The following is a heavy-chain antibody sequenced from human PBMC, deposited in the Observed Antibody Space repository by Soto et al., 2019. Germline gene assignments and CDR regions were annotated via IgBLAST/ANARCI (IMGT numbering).Heavy chain of an antibody. D-gene: IGHD5-18*01. CDR3: ARDRYSYGWWKYFDY. J-gene: IGHJ4*02. V-gene: IGHV3-30*03. Sequence: GGSLRLSCADSGFTFTDYGMHWVRQAPGKGLEWVAVISYDGSNKYYADSVKGRFTISRDNSKNTLYLQMNSLRAEDTAVYYCARDRYSYGWWKYFDYWGQGTLVTVSS. CDR2: ISYDGSNK. CDR1: GFTFTDYG.